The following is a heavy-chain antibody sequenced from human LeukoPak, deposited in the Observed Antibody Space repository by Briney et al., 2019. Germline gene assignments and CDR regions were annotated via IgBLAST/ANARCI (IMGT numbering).Heavy chain of an antibody. CDR2: MSNDGRTI. CDR1: GITFSSNW. Sequence: GGSLRLSCAASGITFSSNWMHWVRQAPGKGLVWVSRMSNDGRTINYADSVKGRFTISRDHAKNMLYQQMNSLRVEDTAIYYRARGPIPDYWGQGTLVTVSS. CDR3: ARGPIPDY. V-gene: IGHV3-74*01. D-gene: IGHD2-21*01. J-gene: IGHJ4*02.